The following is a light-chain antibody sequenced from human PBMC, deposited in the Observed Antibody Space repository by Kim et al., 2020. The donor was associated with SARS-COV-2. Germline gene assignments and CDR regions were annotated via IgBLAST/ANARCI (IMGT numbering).Light chain of an antibody. Sequence: DIQMTQSPSTLSASVGDRVTITCRASQSISSWLAWYQQKPGKAPKLLIYDASTLESGVPSRFSGSGSGTEFTLAISSLQPDDFATYYCQQYNSYPLTFGGGTKVEIK. J-gene: IGKJ4*01. CDR1: QSISSW. CDR3: QQYNSYPLT. V-gene: IGKV1-5*01. CDR2: DAS.